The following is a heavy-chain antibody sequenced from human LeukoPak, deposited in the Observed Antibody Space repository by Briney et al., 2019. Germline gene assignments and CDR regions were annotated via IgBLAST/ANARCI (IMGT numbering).Heavy chain of an antibody. CDR1: GGSISSGSYY. D-gene: IGHD7-27*01. Sequence: SQTLSVTCTVSGGSISSGSYYWSWIRQPAGKGLEWIGRIYTSGRTNYNPSLKSRVTISVDTSKNQFSLKLSSVTAADTAVYYCARSGPGDYWGQGTLVTVSS. CDR2: IYTSGRT. J-gene: IGHJ4*02. V-gene: IGHV4-61*02. CDR3: ARSGPGDY.